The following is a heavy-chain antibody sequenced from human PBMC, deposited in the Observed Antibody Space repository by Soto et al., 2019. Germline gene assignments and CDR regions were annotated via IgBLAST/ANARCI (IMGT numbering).Heavy chain of an antibody. V-gene: IGHV4-39*01. D-gene: IGHD6-19*01. Sequence: SETLSLTCSVSGGSISSSSYYWGWIRQPQGKGLEWIGSIYYSGSIYYNPSLKSRVTISVDTSKNQFSLKRSSVTAAETAVYYCARQSSGWYNWFDPWGQGTLVTVSS. J-gene: IGHJ5*02. CDR1: GGSISSSSYY. CDR2: IYYSGSI. CDR3: ARQSSGWYNWFDP.